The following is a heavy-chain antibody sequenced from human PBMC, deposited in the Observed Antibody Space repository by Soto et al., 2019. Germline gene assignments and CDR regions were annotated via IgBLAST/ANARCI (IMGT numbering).Heavy chain of an antibody. Sequence: LETLSLTCSVSNGSISGFYWTWIRQPPGKILEWIGYIHYSGRTDYNPSLTSRATMSVDTSKNQFSLNLKSITAADTAVYYCVRVGVGIGNHFDSWGRGTLVTVSS. CDR2: IHYSGRT. D-gene: IGHD1-26*01. CDR1: NGSISGFY. CDR3: VRVGVGIGNHFDS. V-gene: IGHV4-59*12. J-gene: IGHJ4*02.